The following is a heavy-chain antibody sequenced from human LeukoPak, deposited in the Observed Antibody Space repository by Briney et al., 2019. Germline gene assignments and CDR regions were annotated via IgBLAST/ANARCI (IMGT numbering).Heavy chain of an antibody. J-gene: IGHJ6*03. CDR1: GGSISSSSYY. D-gene: IGHD5-18*01. Sequence: SETLSLTCTVSGGSISSSSYYWGWIRQPPGKGLEWIGSIYYSGSTYYNPSLKSRVTISVDTSKNQFSLKLSSVTAADTAVYYCARGQVTQVWSRYYYYYMDVWGKGTTATVSS. V-gene: IGHV4-39*07. CDR2: IYYSGST. CDR3: ARGQVTQVWSRYYYYYMDV.